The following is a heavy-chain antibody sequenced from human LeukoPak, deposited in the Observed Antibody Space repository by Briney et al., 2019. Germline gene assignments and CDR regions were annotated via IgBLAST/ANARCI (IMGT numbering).Heavy chain of an antibody. CDR3: ARGSIAARSCIDY. CDR1: GYTFTSYY. D-gene: IGHD6-6*01. V-gene: IGHV1-69*05. J-gene: IGHJ4*02. CDR2: IIPIFGTA. Sequence: SVKVSCKASGYTFTSYYMHWVRQAPGQGLEWMGGIIPIFGTANYAQKFQGRVTITTDESTSTAYMELSSLRSEDTAVYYCARGSIAARSCIDYWGRGTLVTVSS.